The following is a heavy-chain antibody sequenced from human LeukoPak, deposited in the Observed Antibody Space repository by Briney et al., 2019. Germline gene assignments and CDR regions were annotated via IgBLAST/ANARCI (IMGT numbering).Heavy chain of an antibody. CDR1: GGSISSYY. V-gene: IGHV4-59*08. CDR2: IYYSGST. J-gene: IGHJ1*01. CDR3: ARIMVRAEYFQD. D-gene: IGHD3-10*01. Sequence: PSETLSLTCTVSGGSISSYYWSWIRQPPGKGLEWIGYIYYSGSTNYNPSLKSRVTISVDTSKNQFSLKLSSVTAADTAVYYCARIMVRAEYFQDWGQGTLVTVSS.